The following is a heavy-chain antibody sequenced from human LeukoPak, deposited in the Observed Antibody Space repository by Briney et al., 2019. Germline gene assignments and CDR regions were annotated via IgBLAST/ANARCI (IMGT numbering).Heavy chain of an antibody. CDR2: ISSSSSYI. Sequence: PGGSLRLSGAASGFIFSSYRINWVRQAPGKGLEWVSSISSSSSYIYYADSVKGRFTISRDNAKNSLYLQMNSLRAEDTAVYYCAREYYYDSRAPGAFDIWGQGTMVTVSS. J-gene: IGHJ3*02. V-gene: IGHV3-21*01. CDR3: AREYYYDSRAPGAFDI. CDR1: GFIFSSYR. D-gene: IGHD3-22*01.